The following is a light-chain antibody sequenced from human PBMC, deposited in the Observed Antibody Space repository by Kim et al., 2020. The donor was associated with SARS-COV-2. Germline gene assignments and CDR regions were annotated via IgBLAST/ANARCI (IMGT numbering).Light chain of an antibody. CDR3: QTWGTGIRV. Sequence: ASVKLTFTLSSEHSYYALAWHQQQPEKGPRYLMNLNSDGSHNKGDGIPDRFSGSSSGAEHYCTISSLQSEDEADYYCQTWGTGIRVFGGGTQLTVL. CDR1: SEHSYYA. CDR2: LNSDGSH. V-gene: IGLV4-69*01. J-gene: IGLJ3*02.